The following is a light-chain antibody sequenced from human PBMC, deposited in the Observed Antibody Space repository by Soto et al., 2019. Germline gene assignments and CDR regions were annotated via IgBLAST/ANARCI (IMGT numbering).Light chain of an antibody. CDR1: QSINNN. CDR2: AAS. Sequence: EIVMTQSPATLSVSPGEIVTLSCRASQSINNNLAWYQQKPGQTPRLLIHAASTRATGGPGRFSDSGSGTEFTRTIRSLDSEDFEIYYGQQYNRWPLACGGGTRVEI. J-gene: IGKJ4*01. V-gene: IGKV3-15*01. CDR3: QQYNRWPLA.